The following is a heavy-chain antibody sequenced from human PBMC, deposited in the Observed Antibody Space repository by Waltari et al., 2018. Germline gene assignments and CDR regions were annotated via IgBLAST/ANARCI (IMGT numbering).Heavy chain of an antibody. CDR2: VSGNGGGT. V-gene: IGHV3-23*01. D-gene: IGHD6-6*01. CDR1: GFTFWSYS. CDR3: AKDRIAGGQLGSRFDY. J-gene: IGHJ4*02. Sequence: EVLLSEAGGRLVQPGGSLTPSCVASGFTFWSYSISWVRQAPGKGLEWVSGVSGNGGGTDYADSVKGRFTLSRDNSKNILYLQMNSLRAEDTAIYYCAKDRIAGGQLGSRFDYWGQGTLVTVSS.